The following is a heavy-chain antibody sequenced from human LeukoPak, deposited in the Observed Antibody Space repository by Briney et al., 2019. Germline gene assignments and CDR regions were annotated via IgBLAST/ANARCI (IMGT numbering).Heavy chain of an antibody. CDR1: GGSFSGYY. J-gene: IGHJ4*02. Sequence: PSETLSLTCVVSGGSFSGYYWGWIRQPPGSGLEWIGYVYYSGSTNYNPSFKSRITISVDTSRNQFSLQLSSVTAADTAVYYCARIHRYCSGGACYVLDNWGQGTLVAVSS. CDR3: ARIHRYCSGGACYVLDN. CDR2: VYYSGST. V-gene: IGHV4-59*01. D-gene: IGHD2-15*01.